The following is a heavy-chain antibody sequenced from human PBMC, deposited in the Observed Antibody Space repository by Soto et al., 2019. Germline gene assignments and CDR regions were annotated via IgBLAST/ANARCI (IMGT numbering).Heavy chain of an antibody. CDR1: GFTFSSYS. V-gene: IGHV3-23*01. CDR2: VGGGGENT. D-gene: IGHD3-10*01. Sequence: EVQLLESGGGLVQPGGSLRLSCAASGFTFSSYSMNWVRQAPGKGLEWVATVGGGGENTFYADSVKGRFTISRDDSQNTLYLRMNSLRAEDTAVYFGAKRDSGSGRSPPLINYWGQGTLVTVSS. CDR3: AKRDSGSGRSPPLINY. J-gene: IGHJ4*02.